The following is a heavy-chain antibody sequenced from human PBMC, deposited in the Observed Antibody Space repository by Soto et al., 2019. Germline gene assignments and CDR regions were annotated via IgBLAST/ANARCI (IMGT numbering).Heavy chain of an antibody. CDR3: ARPPSLKIVARFADAFDI. CDR1: GYSFTSYW. D-gene: IGHD5-12*01. Sequence: GESLKISCKGSGYSFTSYWIGWVRQMPGKGLEWMGIIYPGDSDTRYSPSFQGQVTISADKSISTAYLQWSSLKASDTAMYYCARPPSLKIVARFADAFDIWGQGTMVTVSS. CDR2: IYPGDSDT. J-gene: IGHJ3*02. V-gene: IGHV5-51*01.